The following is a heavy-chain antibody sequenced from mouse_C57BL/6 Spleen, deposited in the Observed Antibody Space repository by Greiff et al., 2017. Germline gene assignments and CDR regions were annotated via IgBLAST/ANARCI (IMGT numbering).Heavy chain of an antibody. CDR1: GYTFTDYE. J-gene: IGHJ4*01. CDR3: TRGTHYYAMDY. V-gene: IGHV1-15*01. CDR2: IDPETGGT. D-gene: IGHD2-14*01. Sequence: VQLQQSGAELVRPGASVTLSCKASGYTFTDYEMHWVKQTPVHGLEWIGAIDPETGGTAYNQKFKGKAILTADKSSSTAYMGLRSLTSEDSAVYYCTRGTHYYAMDYWGQGTSVTVSS.